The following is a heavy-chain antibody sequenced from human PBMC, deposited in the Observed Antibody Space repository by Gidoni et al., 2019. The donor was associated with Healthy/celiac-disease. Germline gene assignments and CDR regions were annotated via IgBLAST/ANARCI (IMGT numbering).Heavy chain of an antibody. D-gene: IGHD2-2*01. V-gene: IGHV3-30*04. J-gene: IGHJ4*02. CDR3: ARDEEVLGYCSSTSCSTSFDY. CDR2: IAYDGSNK. CDR1: GFTFSSYA. Sequence: QVQLVESGGGVVQPGRSLRLSCAASGFTFSSYAMHWVRQAPGKGLEWVAVIAYDGSNKYYADSVKGRFTSSRDNSKNTLYLQMNSLRAEDTAVYYCARDEEVLGYCSSTSCSTSFDYWGQGTLVTVFS.